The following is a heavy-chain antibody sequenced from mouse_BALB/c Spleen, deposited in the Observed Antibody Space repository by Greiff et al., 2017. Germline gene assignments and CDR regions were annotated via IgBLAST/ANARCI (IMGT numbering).Heavy chain of an antibody. D-gene: IGHD1-1*01. J-gene: IGHJ4*01. CDR3: ARAITTVSAMDY. V-gene: IGHV5-4*02. CDR2: ISDGGSYT. CDR1: GFTFSDYY. Sequence: EVKLMESGGDLVKPGGSLKLSCAASGFTFSDYYMYWVRQTPEKRLEWVATISDGGSYTYYPDSVKGRFTISRDNAKNNLYLQMSSLKSEDTAMYYCARAITTVSAMDYWGQGTSVTVSS.